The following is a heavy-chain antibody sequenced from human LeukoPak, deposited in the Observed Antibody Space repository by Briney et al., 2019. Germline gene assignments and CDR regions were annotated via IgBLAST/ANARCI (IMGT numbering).Heavy chain of an antibody. CDR2: TNLHGTTV. CDR3: VRGLDS. Sequence: GGSLRLSCAVSGLSFSNYWMHWVRQAPGKGLVWVARTNLHGTTVDYADSVKGRFTISRDNAKKTLYLQMNSLRDEDTAVYYCVRGLDSWGLGTLVTVSS. V-gene: IGHV3-74*01. J-gene: IGHJ5*01. D-gene: IGHD3-16*01. CDR1: GLSFSNYW.